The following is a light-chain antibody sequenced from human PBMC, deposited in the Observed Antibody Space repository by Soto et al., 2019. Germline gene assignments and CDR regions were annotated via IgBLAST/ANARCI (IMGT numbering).Light chain of an antibody. CDR3: QQYGSSPT. CDR1: QSVSSSY. V-gene: IGKV3-20*01. J-gene: IGKJ4*01. Sequence: EIGLTQSPGTLSLSPGERATLSCRASQSVSSSYLDWHQQKPGQAPMLLIYGASSRATSIPDRFSGSGSGTDFTLTISRLEPEDFAVYYCQQYGSSPTFGGGTKVEIK. CDR2: GAS.